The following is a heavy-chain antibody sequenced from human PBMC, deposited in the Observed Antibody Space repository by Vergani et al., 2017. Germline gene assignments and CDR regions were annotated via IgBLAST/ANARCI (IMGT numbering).Heavy chain of an antibody. CDR2: IIPIFGTA. CDR1: GGTFKSNT. D-gene: IGHD6-19*01. V-gene: IGHV1-69*01. J-gene: IGHJ6*02. CDR3: AKENTVAVATPRYYNGLDV. Sequence: QVQLVQSGAEVKKPGSSVKVSCKTSGGTFKSNTFSWVRQAPGQGLEWMGGIIPIFGTADYAQDFQGRVTITADESTSTSYLALSSLTSDDTAVYYCAKENTVAVATPRYYNGLDVWGQGTTVTVS.